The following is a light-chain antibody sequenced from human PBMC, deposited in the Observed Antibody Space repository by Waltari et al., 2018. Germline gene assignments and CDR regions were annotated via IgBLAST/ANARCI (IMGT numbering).Light chain of an antibody. J-gene: IGKJ2*01. CDR2: AAS. CDR3: QQNFTSQYT. V-gene: IGKV1-39*01. CDR1: QNIDQY. Sequence: DIRLTQSPASLSASVGDNVTITCRASQNIDQYVTWYQQKPGTAPKPLISAASFLKAGVPSRFSGTGSPSGTEFTLAIAGLQPEDFATYHCQQNFTSQYTFGRGT.